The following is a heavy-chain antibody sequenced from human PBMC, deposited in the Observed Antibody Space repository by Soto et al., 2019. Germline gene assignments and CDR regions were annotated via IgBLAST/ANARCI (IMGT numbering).Heavy chain of an antibody. CDR1: GFTFSSYG. V-gene: IGHV3-33*01. J-gene: IGHJ4*02. CDR2: IWYDGSNK. CDR3: ARGNSELNYYESRAPFDY. Sequence: GGSPRLSCAACGFTFSSYGMDWVSQEPGKGLEWVAVIWYDGSNKYYADSVKGRFTISRDNSKNTLYLQMNSLRAEDTAVYYCARGNSELNYYESRAPFDYWGQGTLVTVSS. D-gene: IGHD3-22*01.